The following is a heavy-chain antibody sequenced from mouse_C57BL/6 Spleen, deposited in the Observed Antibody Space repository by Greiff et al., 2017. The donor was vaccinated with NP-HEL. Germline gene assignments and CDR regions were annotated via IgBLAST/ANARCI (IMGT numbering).Heavy chain of an antibody. Sequence: VQLQQSGAELAKPGASVKLSCKASGYTFTSYWMHWVKQRPGQGLEWIGYINPSSGYTKYNQKFKDKATLTVDTSSSTAYMQLSSLTSEDSAVYYCARGRSSYWYFDVWGTGTTVTVSS. CDR1: GYTFTSYW. D-gene: IGHD1-1*01. V-gene: IGHV1-7*01. J-gene: IGHJ1*03. CDR2: INPSSGYT. CDR3: ARGRSSYWYFDV.